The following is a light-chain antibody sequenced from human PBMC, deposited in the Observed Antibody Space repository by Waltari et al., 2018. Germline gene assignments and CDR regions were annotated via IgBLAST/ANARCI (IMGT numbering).Light chain of an antibody. CDR3: QQYEGYST. CDR2: EAS. J-gene: IGKJ2*01. CDR1: QSVHSR. V-gene: IGKV1-5*03. Sequence: DIQMTQSPSTLSASVGDRVTITCRASQSVHSRFAWHQQKPGKAPKLLIYEASIVKSGVPSRFGVSGSETECTLTISSLQPDDFATYYCQQYEGYSTFGHGTKLEIK.